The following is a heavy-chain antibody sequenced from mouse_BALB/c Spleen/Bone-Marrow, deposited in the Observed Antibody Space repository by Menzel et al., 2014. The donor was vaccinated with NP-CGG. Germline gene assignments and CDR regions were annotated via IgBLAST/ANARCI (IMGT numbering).Heavy chain of an antibody. Sequence: VQLQQSGAELVKPGASVKLSCTASGFNIKDTYMHWVKQRPEQGLEWIGRIDPANGNTKYDPKFQGKATITADASSNTAYLQLSSLTSEDTAVYYCARWGITTGFAYWGQGTLVTVSA. CDR3: ARWGITTGFAY. V-gene: IGHV14-3*02. J-gene: IGHJ3*01. D-gene: IGHD2-4*01. CDR2: IDPANGNT. CDR1: GFNIKDTY.